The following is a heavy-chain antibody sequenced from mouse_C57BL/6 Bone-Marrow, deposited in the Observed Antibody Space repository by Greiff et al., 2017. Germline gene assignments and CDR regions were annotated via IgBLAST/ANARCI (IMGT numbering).Heavy chain of an antibody. CDR2: IYPGGGYT. D-gene: IGHD1-1*01. CDR3: ARDGNHGAMDY. Sequence: VKLMESGAELVRPGTSVKMSCKASGYTFTNYWIGWAKQRPGHGLEWIGDIYPGGGYTNYNEKFKGKATLTADKSSSTAYMQFSSLTSEDSAIDYCARDGNHGAMDYWGQGTSVTVSS. V-gene: IGHV1-63*01. J-gene: IGHJ4*01. CDR1: GYTFTNYW.